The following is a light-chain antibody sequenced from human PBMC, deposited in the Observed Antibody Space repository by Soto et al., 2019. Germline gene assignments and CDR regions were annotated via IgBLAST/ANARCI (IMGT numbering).Light chain of an antibody. J-gene: IGLJ1*01. Sequence: QSALTQPPSVSGSPGQSITISCTGTSSDVGGYNYVSWYQQHPGKAPKLMIYDVSNRPSGVSNRFSGSKSGNTASLTISGGQAADEDDYYCSSYTSGSTPYVFGAGTKVTVL. V-gene: IGLV2-14*01. CDR2: DVS. CDR1: SSDVGGYNY. CDR3: SSYTSGSTPYV.